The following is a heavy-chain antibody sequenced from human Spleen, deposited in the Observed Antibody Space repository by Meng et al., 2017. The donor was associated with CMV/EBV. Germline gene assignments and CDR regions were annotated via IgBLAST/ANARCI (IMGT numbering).Heavy chain of an antibody. CDR3: ARDQSTVFGVAIKD. CDR1: GFTLNSNA. CDR2: ITYSGSNK. Sequence: SGFTLNSNAITWVRQAPGKGLEWVAVITYSGSNKYYAESVKGRFTISRDNSKNMLYLQMNSLRREDTAVYYCARDQSTVFGVAIKDWGQGTLVTVSS. D-gene: IGHD3-3*01. V-gene: IGHV3-30*04. J-gene: IGHJ4*02.